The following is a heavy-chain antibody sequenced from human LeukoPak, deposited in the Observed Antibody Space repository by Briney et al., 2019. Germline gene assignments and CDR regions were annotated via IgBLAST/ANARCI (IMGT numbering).Heavy chain of an antibody. D-gene: IGHD5-18*01. CDR3: ARGFLVRDTAMVIGY. J-gene: IGHJ4*02. CDR1: GGTFSSYA. V-gene: IGHV1-69*13. CDR2: IIPIFGTA. Sequence: SVKVSCKASGGTFSSYAISWVRQAPGQGLEWMGGIIPIFGTANYAQKFQGRVTITADESTSTAYMELSSLRSEDTAVYYCARGFLVRDTAMVIGYWGQGALVTVSS.